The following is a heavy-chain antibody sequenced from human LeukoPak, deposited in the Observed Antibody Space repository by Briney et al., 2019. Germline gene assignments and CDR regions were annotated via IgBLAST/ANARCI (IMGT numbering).Heavy chain of an antibody. CDR3: AREGGVDY. CDR2: ISRSGITI. D-gene: IGHD3-16*01. V-gene: IGHV3-48*03. J-gene: IGHJ4*02. Sequence: GGSLRLSCAASGFTFSSYEVNWVRQAPGKGLEWVSYISRSGITIFYADSVKGRFTISRDNAKNSLYLQMNSLRAEDTAFYYCAREGGVDYWGRGTLVTVSS. CDR1: GFTFSSYE.